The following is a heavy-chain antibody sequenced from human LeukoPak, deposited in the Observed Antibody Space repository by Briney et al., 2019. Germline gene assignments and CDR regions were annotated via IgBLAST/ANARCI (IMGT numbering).Heavy chain of an antibody. CDR3: ARTQYSSSWSVSYYFDY. J-gene: IGHJ4*02. CDR1: GGSISSYY. CDR2: IYTSGST. D-gene: IGHD6-13*01. Sequence: SETLSLTCTVSGGSISSYYWSWIRQPAGKGLEWIGRIYTSGSTNYNPSLKSRVTISVDTSKNQFSLKLSSVTAADTAVYYCARTQYSSSWSVSYYFDYWGQGTLVTVSS. V-gene: IGHV4-4*07.